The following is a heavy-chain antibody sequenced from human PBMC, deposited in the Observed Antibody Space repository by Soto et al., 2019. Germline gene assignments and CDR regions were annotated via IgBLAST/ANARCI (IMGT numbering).Heavy chain of an antibody. CDR3: ARAKLGGTPRKGYGMDV. D-gene: IGHD1-1*01. CDR1: GGSVTSGSYY. Sequence: QVQLHESGPGLVKPSETLSLTCSVSGGSVTSGSYYWSWIRQPPGKGLEWIGYIYYSGSTNYSPSLKGRVTMSVDTSNNQFSLKLNSVTAADTAVYYCARAKLGGTPRKGYGMDVWGQGTTVTVSS. V-gene: IGHV4-61*01. J-gene: IGHJ6*02. CDR2: IYYSGST.